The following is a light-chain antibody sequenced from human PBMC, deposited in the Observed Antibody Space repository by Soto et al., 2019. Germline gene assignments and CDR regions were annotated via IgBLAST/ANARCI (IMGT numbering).Light chain of an antibody. V-gene: IGLV3-21*04. CDR2: YDR. Sequence: SYELTQPPTLSVSPGKTAMITCGGNNIGSQSVHWYQQQPGQAPVLVMFYDRVRPSGIPERFSGSNSGNTATLTISRVEAGDEADYSCQVWDTSPDPVGVFGGGTKLTVL. J-gene: IGLJ3*02. CDR1: NIGSQS. CDR3: QVWDTSPDPVGV.